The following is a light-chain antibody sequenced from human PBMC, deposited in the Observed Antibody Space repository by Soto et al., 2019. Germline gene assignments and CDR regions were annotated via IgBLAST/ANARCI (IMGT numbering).Light chain of an antibody. CDR2: NDD. V-gene: IGLV1-47*02. Sequence: QSLLTQPPSASGTPGQRVTISCSGSSSNIGSDYVYWYQHLPGTAPKLLIYNDDQRPSGVPDRFSGSKSGTSASLAISGLRSEDEADYYCAAWDDSLSGYVFGTGTKVTVL. CDR1: SSNIGSDY. CDR3: AAWDDSLSGYV. J-gene: IGLJ1*01.